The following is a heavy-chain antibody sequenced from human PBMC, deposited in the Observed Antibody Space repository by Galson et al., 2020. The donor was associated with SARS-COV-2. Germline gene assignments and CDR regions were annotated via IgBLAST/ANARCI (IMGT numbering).Heavy chain of an antibody. CDR1: GFTYSSYA. V-gene: IGHV3-30-3*01. CDR2: ISYDGSNK. D-gene: IGHD6-19*01. CDR3: ARGGAIAVAGLYY. Sequence: GRSLRLSCAASGFTYSSYAMHWVRQAPGKGLEWVAVISYDGSNKYYADSVKGRFTISRDNSKNTLYLQMNSLRAEDTAVYYCARGGAIAVAGLYYWGQGTLVTVSS. J-gene: IGHJ4*02.